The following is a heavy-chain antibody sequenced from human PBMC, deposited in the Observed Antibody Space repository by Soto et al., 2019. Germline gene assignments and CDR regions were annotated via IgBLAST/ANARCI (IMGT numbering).Heavy chain of an antibody. D-gene: IGHD6-6*01. V-gene: IGHV1-69*13. CDR3: ARDSRLAAREWVGTYYYYGMDV. CDR1: GGLFSSYA. Sequence: GSSVKVSCKDTGGLFSSYAVSWVRQAPGQGLEWMGGIIPVFDTVYYAQKFQGRVTITADESTNTAYMELSSLRSEDTAVYYCARDSRLAAREWVGTYYYYGMDVWGQGTTVTVSS. CDR2: IIPVFDTV. J-gene: IGHJ6*02.